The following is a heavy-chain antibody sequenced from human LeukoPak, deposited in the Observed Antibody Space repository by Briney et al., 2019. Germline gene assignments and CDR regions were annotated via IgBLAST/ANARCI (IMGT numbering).Heavy chain of an antibody. CDR1: GGSINSGVNY. D-gene: IGHD3-10*01. J-gene: IGHJ5*02. V-gene: IGHV4-31*03. CDR3: ARAPIITMVRGVIIGNWFDP. CDR2: IHYSGST. Sequence: SQTLSLTCTVSGGSINSGVNYWSWIRQHPGKGLEWIGYIHYSGSTYYNPSLKSRITISVDTSKNQLSLKLSSVTAADTAVYYCARAPIITMVRGVIIGNWFDPWGQGTLVTVSS.